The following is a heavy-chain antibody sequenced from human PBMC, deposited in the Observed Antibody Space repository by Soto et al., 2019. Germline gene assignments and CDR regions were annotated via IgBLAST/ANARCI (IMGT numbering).Heavy chain of an antibody. J-gene: IGHJ3*02. CDR3: ARHVGSPTEAFDI. CDR1: GGSISSSSYY. Sequence: TSETLSLTCTVSGGSISSSSYYWGWIRQPPGKGLEWIGSIYYSGSTYYNPSLKSRVTISVDTSKNQFSLKLSSVTAADTAVYYCARHVGSPTEAFDIWGQGTMVTVSS. V-gene: IGHV4-39*01. CDR2: IYYSGST. D-gene: IGHD3-10*01.